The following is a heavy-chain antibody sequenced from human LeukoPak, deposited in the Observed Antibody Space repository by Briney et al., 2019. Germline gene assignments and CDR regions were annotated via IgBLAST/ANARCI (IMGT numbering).Heavy chain of an antibody. Sequence: SETLSLTCTVSGGSISSYYRSWIRQPPGKGLEWIGYIYYSGSTNYNPSLKSRVTISVDTSKNLFSPKLSSVTAADTAVYYRARWEEMATIFDYWGQGTLVTVSS. D-gene: IGHD5-24*01. CDR1: GGSISSYY. CDR2: IYYSGST. V-gene: IGHV4-59*01. CDR3: ARWEEMATIFDY. J-gene: IGHJ4*02.